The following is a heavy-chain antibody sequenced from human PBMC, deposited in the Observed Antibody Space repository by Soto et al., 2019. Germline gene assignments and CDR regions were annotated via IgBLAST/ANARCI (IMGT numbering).Heavy chain of an antibody. D-gene: IGHD5-12*01. J-gene: IGHJ4*02. CDR2: IYWDDDK. Sequence: SGPTLVNPTQTLTLTCTFSGFSLASGVGVGWIRQPPGKALEWLALIYWDDDKRYSPSLKNRLTITKDTSKNQVVLTMTNVGPVDTATYFCAHIDPEIVTVGGHGGFDYWGQGTLVTAPQ. CDR3: AHIDPEIVTVGGHGGFDY. V-gene: IGHV2-5*02. CDR1: GFSLASGVG.